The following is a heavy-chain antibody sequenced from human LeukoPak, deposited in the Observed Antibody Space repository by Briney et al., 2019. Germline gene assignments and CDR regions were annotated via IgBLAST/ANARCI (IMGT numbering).Heavy chain of an antibody. CDR3: ARLQGDSTAVFDF. CDR2: IHYTGGT. D-gene: IGHD2-21*01. V-gene: IGHV4-59*01. J-gene: IGHJ4*02. CDR1: GVSISGDY. Sequence: SETLSLTCTVSGVSISGDYWSWIRQPPGKGLDWVGYIHYTGGTNYNPSLKSRVTISVDTSKNQFSLMLSSVTATDTAVYYCARLQGDSTAVFDFWGQGALVTVSS.